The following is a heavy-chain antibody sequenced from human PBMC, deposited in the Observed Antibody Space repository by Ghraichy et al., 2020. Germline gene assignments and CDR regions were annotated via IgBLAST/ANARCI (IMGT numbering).Heavy chain of an antibody. D-gene: IGHD1-7*01. Sequence: GGSLRLSCAASGFTFINSEMTWVRQAPGKGLEWVSYISSSGRTIYYADSVKGRFTISRDNAKNSLYLQMNSLRAEDTAVYYCAKLHLRDFDYWGQGTLVTVSS. CDR3: AKLHLRDFDY. J-gene: IGHJ4*02. CDR1: GFTFINSE. V-gene: IGHV3-48*03. CDR2: ISSSGRTI.